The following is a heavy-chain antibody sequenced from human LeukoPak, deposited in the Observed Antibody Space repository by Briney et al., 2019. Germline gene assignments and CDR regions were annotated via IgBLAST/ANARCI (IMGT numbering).Heavy chain of an antibody. CDR3: AKGLYSGYSSSWADY. CDR2: ISWNSGSI. J-gene: IGHJ4*02. V-gene: IGHV3-9*01. CDR1: GFTFDDYA. D-gene: IGHD6-13*01. Sequence: GRSLRLSCVDSGFTFDDYAMHWVLQAPGNGLEWISGISWNSGSIGYADSVKDRFTISRDNAKNSLYLQMNSLRAEDTALYYCAKGLYSGYSSSWADYWGQGTLVTVSS.